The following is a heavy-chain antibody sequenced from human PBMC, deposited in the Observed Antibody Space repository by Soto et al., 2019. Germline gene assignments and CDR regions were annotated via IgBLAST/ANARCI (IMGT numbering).Heavy chain of an antibody. Sequence: SATLSLTCTVSGGSISSISYYWGWIRQPPGKGLEWIGSIYYSGSTYYNPSLKSRVTISVDTSKSQFSLKLSSVTAADTAVYYCARQDCGGDGFPQVYYHSYGMPVSCPGITVT. J-gene: IGHJ6*02. CDR1: GGSISSISYY. CDR2: IYYSGST. D-gene: IGHD2-21*02. V-gene: IGHV4-39*01. CDR3: ARQDCGGDGFPQVYYHSYGMPV.